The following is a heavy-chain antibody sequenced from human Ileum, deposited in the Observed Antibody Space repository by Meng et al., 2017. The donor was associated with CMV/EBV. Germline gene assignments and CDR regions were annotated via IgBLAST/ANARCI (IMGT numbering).Heavy chain of an antibody. D-gene: IGHD2-2*02. CDR1: GYSFTDDG. V-gene: IGHV1-18*01. J-gene: IGHJ6*02. CDR2: ISDYNGNT. CDR3: ARAYCSSPSCYMEAQYFYYYSMDV. Sequence: ASVKVSCKASGYSFTDDGISWVLQAPGQGLEWVGWISDYNGNTNYAQKLQDRVTLTTDISTSTAYLDLRSLTSDDTVVYYCARAYCSSPSCYMEAQYFYYYSMDVWGQGTTVTVSS.